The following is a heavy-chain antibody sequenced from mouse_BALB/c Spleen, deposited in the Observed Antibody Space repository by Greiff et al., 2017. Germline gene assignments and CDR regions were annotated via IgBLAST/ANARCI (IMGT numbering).Heavy chain of an antibody. V-gene: IGHV1-4*01. CDR2: INPSSGYT. CDR3: AREDYYGSRYAY. CDR1: GYTFTSYT. D-gene: IGHD1-1*01. Sequence: QVQLQQSGAELARPGASVKMSCKASGYTFTSYTMHWVKQRPGQGLEWIGYINPSSGYTNYNQKFKDKATLTADKSSSTAYMQLSSLTSEDSAVYYCAREDYYGSRYAYWGQGTLVTVSA. J-gene: IGHJ3*01.